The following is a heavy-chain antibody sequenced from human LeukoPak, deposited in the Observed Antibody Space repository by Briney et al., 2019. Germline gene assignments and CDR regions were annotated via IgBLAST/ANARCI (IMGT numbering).Heavy chain of an antibody. D-gene: IGHD3-22*01. J-gene: IGHJ6*02. Sequence: IPSETLSLTCTVSGCSISSYYWSWIRQPPGKGLEWIGYIYYSGSTNYNPSLKSRVTISVDTSKNQFSLKLSSVTAADTAVYYCARDVDYYDSSGYHLLRCGMDVWGQGTTVTVSS. CDR1: GCSISSYY. CDR3: ARDVDYYDSSGYHLLRCGMDV. CDR2: IYYSGST. V-gene: IGHV4-59*01.